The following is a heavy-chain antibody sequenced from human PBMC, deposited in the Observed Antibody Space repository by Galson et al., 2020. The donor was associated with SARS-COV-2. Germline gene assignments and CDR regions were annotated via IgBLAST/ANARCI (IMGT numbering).Heavy chain of an antibody. J-gene: IGHJ6*02. CDR2: IRASGGST. V-gene: IGHV3-23*01. CDR1: GITFSRYA. D-gene: IGHD2-2*01. Sequence: GESLKNPCAAPGITFSRYAMNWVRQAPGQGMEWVSAIRASGGSTHYAGSVRGGFANPRDNSKNTLNLQMNSLRAEDTAVYYCACSKITAPGRKSYAYGIDVWAQGTTVTVSS. CDR3: ACSKITAPGRKSYAYGIDV.